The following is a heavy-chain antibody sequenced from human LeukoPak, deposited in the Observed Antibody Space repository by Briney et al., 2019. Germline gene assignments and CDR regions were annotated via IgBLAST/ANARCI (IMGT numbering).Heavy chain of an antibody. V-gene: IGHV1-8*03. CDR2: MNPNSGDR. CDR1: GYTFTTYH. Sequence: ASVKVSCRASGYTFTTYHINWVRQATGQGLEWMGWMNPNSGDRGYAQKFQGRVTITTDTSIGTAYMELSSLRSEDTAVYFCARTTSFNASGYDYWGQGTLVTVSS. D-gene: IGHD6-25*01. CDR3: ARTTSFNASGYDY. J-gene: IGHJ4*02.